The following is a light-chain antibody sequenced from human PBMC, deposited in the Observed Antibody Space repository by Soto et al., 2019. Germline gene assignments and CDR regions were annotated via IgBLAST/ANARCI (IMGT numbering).Light chain of an antibody. CDR1: TSNIGSNP. CDR3: ATWEDTLYGPV. J-gene: IGLJ3*02. V-gene: IGLV1-44*01. CDR2: RSD. Sequence: QSGLTQPPSASGTPGQSVTISCSGSTSNIGSNPVQWYQQFPGTAPKLLITRSDKRPSGVPDRFSGSKSGTSASLAISGLQSEDEADYYCATWEDTLYGPVFGGGTKLTVL.